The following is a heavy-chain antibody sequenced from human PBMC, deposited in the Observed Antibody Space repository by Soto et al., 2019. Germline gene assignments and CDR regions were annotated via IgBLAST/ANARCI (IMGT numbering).Heavy chain of an antibody. Sequence: PSETLCLTWTVAGGSIGGGDDYWSWIRQPPGKGLEWIGYIYYSGSTYYNPSLKSRVTISVDTSKNQFSLKLSSVTAADTAVYYCARSTDWNDATGGYYYYHGMAVWGQGTTVTVSS. CDR1: GGSIGGGDDY. D-gene: IGHD1-1*01. J-gene: IGHJ6*02. V-gene: IGHV4-30-4*01. CDR2: IYYSGST. CDR3: ARSTDWNDATGGYYYYHGMAV.